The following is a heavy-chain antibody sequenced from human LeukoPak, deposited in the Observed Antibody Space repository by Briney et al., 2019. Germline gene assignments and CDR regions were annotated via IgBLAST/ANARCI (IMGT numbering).Heavy chain of an antibody. J-gene: IGHJ4*02. D-gene: IGHD3-10*01. V-gene: IGHV3-74*01. Sequence: GGSLRLSCAASGFTFSDYWIHWVRQAPGKGLVWVSRINTDGSITNHADSVKGRFSISRDNAKNTLYLQMSSLRAEDTAVYYCARDRGPRTGFMVREAYDYWGQGTLVTVSS. CDR2: INTDGSIT. CDR3: ARDRGPRTGFMVREAYDY. CDR1: GFTFSDYW.